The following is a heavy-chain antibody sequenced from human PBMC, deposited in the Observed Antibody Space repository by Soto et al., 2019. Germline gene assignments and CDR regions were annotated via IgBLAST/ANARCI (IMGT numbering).Heavy chain of an antibody. D-gene: IGHD6-19*01. CDR3: VKDGSSGWPYYYGMDV. V-gene: IGHV3-30*18. CDR2: ISYDGRNK. J-gene: IGHJ6*02. Sequence: QVQLVESGGGGVQPGRSLRLSCAASGFTFSSYAMHWVRQAPGKGLEWVAVISYDGRNKYYADYVKGRFTISTDNSKNTLYLEMSSLRAEDTAVYYCVKDGSSGWPYYYGMDVWGQGTTVTVSS. CDR1: GFTFSSYA.